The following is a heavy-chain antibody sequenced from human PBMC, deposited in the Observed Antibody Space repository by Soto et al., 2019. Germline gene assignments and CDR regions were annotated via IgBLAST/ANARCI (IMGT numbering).Heavy chain of an antibody. CDR2: INAGNGNT. CDR3: ARGQGEYSSLTVVGAFDI. V-gene: IGHV1-3*01. D-gene: IGHD6-6*01. CDR1: GYTFTSYA. J-gene: IGHJ3*02. Sequence: ASVKVSCKASGYTFTSYAMHWVRQAPGQRLEWMGWINAGNGNTKYSQKFQGRVTITRDTSASTAYMELSSLRSEDTAVYYCARGQGEYSSLTVVGAFDISGQGTMVTVSS.